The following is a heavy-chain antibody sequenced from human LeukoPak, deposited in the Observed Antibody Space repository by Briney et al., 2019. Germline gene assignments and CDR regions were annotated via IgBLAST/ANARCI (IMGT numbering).Heavy chain of an antibody. D-gene: IGHD2-15*01. CDR1: GFTFSIYW. J-gene: IGHJ3*02. CDR2: IKQDGSEK. CDR3: AKDRGGFEAAFDI. V-gene: IGHV3-7*01. Sequence: PGGSLRLSCAASGFTFSIYWMSWVRQAPGKGLEWVANIKQDGSEKYYVDSVKGRFTISRDNAKNSLYLEMNSLRAEDTAVYYCAKDRGGFEAAFDIWGQGTMVTVSS.